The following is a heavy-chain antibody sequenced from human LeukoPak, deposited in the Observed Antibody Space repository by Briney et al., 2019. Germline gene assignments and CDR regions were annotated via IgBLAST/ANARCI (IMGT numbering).Heavy chain of an antibody. V-gene: IGHV4-59*01. CDR2: ILHSGST. CDR1: GGSISSYY. CDR3: AGDTVGFDS. Sequence: SETLSLTCTVSGGSISSYYWSWIRQPPGKGLEWIGSILHSGSTNYNPSLKSRVSISVDTSKNQFSLKLRSVTAADTAVYYCAGDTVGFDSWGQGTLVTVSS. D-gene: IGHD4-23*01. J-gene: IGHJ4*02.